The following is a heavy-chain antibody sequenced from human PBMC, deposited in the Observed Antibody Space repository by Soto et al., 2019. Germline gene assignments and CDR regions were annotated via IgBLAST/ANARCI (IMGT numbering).Heavy chain of an antibody. Sequence: ASVKVSCKVSGYTLTELSMHWVRQAPGKGLEWMGGFDPEDGETIYAQKFQGRVTMTEDTSTDTAYMELSSLRSEDTAVYYCATTGVYSGSYTDPSRFDYWGQGTLVTVSS. D-gene: IGHD1-26*01. CDR2: FDPEDGET. J-gene: IGHJ4*02. V-gene: IGHV1-24*01. CDR1: GYTLTELS. CDR3: ATTGVYSGSYTDPSRFDY.